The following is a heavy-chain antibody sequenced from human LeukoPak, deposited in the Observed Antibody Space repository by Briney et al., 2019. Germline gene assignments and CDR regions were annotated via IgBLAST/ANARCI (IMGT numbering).Heavy chain of an antibody. J-gene: IGHJ4*02. CDR3: AREVDGDSGVYFED. Sequence: SETLSLTCTVSGGSVSNYFWSWIRQPPEKGLEWIGYMSKSGKTNYNPSLKSRVSVLGDTSKNEISLKLSSVTAADTAVYYCAREVDGDSGVYFEDWGQGTRVTVSS. D-gene: IGHD4-17*01. V-gene: IGHV4-59*02. CDR1: GGSVSNYF. CDR2: MSKSGKT.